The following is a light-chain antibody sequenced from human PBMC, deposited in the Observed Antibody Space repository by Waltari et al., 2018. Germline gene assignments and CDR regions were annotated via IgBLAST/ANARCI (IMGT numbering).Light chain of an antibody. CDR3: QQSYSTPVT. CDR1: QSISSY. V-gene: IGKV1-39*01. CDR2: AAS. J-gene: IGKJ3*01. Sequence: DIQMTQSPSSLSASVGARVPITCRASQSISSYLNWYQQKPGKAPKLLIYAASSLQSGVPSRFSGSGSGTDFTLTISSLQPEDFATYYCQQSYSTPVTFGPGTKVDIK.